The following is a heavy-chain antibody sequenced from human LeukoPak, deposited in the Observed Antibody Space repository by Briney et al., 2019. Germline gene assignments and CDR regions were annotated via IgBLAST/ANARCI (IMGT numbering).Heavy chain of an antibody. CDR2: IRSKAYGGTT. D-gene: IGHD6-19*01. CDR3: TSVDPGGWYYFDY. V-gene: IGHV3-49*03. Sequence: GGSLRLSCTASGFTFGDYAMSWFRQAPGKGLEWVGFIRSKAYGGTTEYAASVKGRFTISRDDSKSIAYLQMNSLKTEDTAVYYCTSVDPGGWYYFDYWGQGTLVTVSS. CDR1: GFTFGDYA. J-gene: IGHJ4*02.